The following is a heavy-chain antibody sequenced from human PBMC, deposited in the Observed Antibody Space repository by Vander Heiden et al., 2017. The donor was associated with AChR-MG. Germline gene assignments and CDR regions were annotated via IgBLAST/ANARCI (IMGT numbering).Heavy chain of an antibody. D-gene: IGHD3-3*01. V-gene: IGHV1-69*01. J-gene: IGHJ4*02. Sequence: QVQLLQSGAAVKKPGSSVKVSCKASGGRFSTYAINWVRQAPGPALEWMGGINPIFGTANYAQRWLGRVTITADESTTTVYIELSSLSYEETAVYYCARGEEGDDFWNGRSDYWVQGAQVTVS. CDR1: GGRFSTYA. CDR3: ARGEEGDDFWNGRSDY. CDR2: INPIFGTA.